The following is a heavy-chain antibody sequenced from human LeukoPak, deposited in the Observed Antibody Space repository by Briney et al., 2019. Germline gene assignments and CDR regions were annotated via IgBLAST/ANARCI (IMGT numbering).Heavy chain of an antibody. Sequence: ASVKVSCKASGYTFTSYGISWVRQAPGQGLEWMGWISAYNGNTNYAQKLQGSVTMTTDTSTSTAYMELRSLRSDDTAVYYCARDLYYGSGSYPNAFDIWGQGTMVTVSS. CDR1: GYTFTSYG. J-gene: IGHJ3*02. V-gene: IGHV1-18*01. D-gene: IGHD3-10*01. CDR2: ISAYNGNT. CDR3: ARDLYYGSGSYPNAFDI.